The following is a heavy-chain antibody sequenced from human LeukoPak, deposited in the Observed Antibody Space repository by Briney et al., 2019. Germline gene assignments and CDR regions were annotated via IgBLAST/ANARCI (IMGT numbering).Heavy chain of an antibody. D-gene: IGHD1-20*01. CDR1: GGSISTYY. CDR2: VYYRGST. Sequence: PSETLSLTCTVSGGSISTYYWSWIRQPPGKGLEWIGYVYYRGSTNYNPSLKSRVTISVDTSKNQFSLTLSSVTAADTAVYYCARDGGITGSYWYFDYWGQGTLVTVSS. V-gene: IGHV4-59*01. CDR3: ARDGGITGSYWYFDY. J-gene: IGHJ4*02.